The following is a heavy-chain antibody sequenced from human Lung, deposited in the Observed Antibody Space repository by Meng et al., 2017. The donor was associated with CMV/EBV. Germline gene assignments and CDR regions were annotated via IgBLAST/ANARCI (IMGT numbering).Heavy chain of an antibody. D-gene: IGHD6-19*01. CDR2: ISSSSRYI. CDR3: ATRMGTGYTSD. J-gene: IGHJ4*02. V-gene: IGHV3-21*01. CDR1: GFTFSGYS. Sequence: GGSLRLXCAASGFTFSGYSMNWVRQAPGKGLEWVSMISSSSRYIYYADSVKGRFTISRDNAENSLYLQMNNLRADDTAVYYCATRMGTGYTSDWGQGTLVTVSS.